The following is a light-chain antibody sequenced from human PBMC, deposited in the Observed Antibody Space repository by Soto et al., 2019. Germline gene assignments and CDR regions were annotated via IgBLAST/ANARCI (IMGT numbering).Light chain of an antibody. CDR1: QSISSH. CDR3: QQSYSTPYT. J-gene: IGKJ2*01. V-gene: IGKV1-39*01. Sequence: DIQMTQSPSSLSASVGDRLTIICRASQSISSHLNWYQQKPGKAPKLLIYTASSLQSGVPSRFSGSRSGTDFTLTISSLQPEDFATYYCQQSYSTPYTFGQGTKLEIK. CDR2: TAS.